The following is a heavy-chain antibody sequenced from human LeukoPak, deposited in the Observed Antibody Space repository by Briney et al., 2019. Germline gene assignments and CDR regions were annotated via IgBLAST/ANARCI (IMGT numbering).Heavy chain of an antibody. CDR2: IIPILGIA. CDR1: GGAFSSYA. V-gene: IGHV1-69*04. Sequence: SVKVSCKASGGAFSSYAISWVRQAPGQGLEWMGRIIPILGIANYAQKFQGRVTITADKSTSTAYMELSSLRSEDTAVYYCARDPGRTTGTTSNYWGQGTLVTVSS. D-gene: IGHD1-1*01. CDR3: ARDPGRTTGTTSNY. J-gene: IGHJ4*02.